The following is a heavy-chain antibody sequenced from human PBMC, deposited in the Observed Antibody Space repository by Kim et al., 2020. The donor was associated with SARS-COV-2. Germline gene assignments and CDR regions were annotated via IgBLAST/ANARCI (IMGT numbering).Heavy chain of an antibody. V-gene: IGHV3-23*01. D-gene: IGHD3-22*01. J-gene: IGHJ4*02. CDR1: GFTFSSYA. Sequence: GGSLRLSCAASGFTFSSYAMSWVRQAPGKGLEWVSAISGSGGSTYYADSVKGRFTISRDNSKNTLYLQMNSLRAEDTAVYYCAKDLKAYYYDSSGYYPGGFDVWGQGTLVTVSS. CDR3: AKDLKAYYYDSSGYYPGGFDV. CDR2: ISGSGGST.